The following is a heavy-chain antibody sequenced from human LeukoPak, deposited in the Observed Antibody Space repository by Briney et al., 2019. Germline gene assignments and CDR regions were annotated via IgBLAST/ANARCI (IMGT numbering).Heavy chain of an antibody. CDR1: GFTFSSYE. D-gene: IGHD3-9*01. Sequence: PGGSLRLSCAASGFTFSSYEINWVRQAPGKGLEWVSYISSSGSTIYYADSVKGRFTISRDNAKNSLYLQMNSLRAEDTAVYYCARENYDILTGYAWFDPWGQGTLVTVSS. V-gene: IGHV3-48*03. CDR2: ISSSGSTI. J-gene: IGHJ5*02. CDR3: ARENYDILTGYAWFDP.